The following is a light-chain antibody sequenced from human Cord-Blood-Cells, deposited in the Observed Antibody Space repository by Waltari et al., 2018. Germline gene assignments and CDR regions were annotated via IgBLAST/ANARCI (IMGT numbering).Light chain of an antibody. V-gene: IGKV3-11*01. J-gene: IGKJ3*01. CDR3: QQRSNWGIFT. CDR2: DAS. CDR1: QSVSSY. Sequence: EIVLTQSPATLSLSPGERATLSYRASQSVSSYLAWYQQKPGQAPRLLIYDASNRATGIPARFSGSGSGTDFTLTISSLEPEDFAVYYCQQRSNWGIFTFGPGTKVDIK.